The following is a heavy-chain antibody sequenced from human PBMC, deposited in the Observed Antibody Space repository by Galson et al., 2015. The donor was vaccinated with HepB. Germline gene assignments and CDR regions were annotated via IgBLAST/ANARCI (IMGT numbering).Heavy chain of an antibody. J-gene: IGHJ4*02. V-gene: IGHV3-7*04. D-gene: IGHD6-13*01. Sequence: SLRLSCAASGFALSRYGMSWIRQAPGKGLECVANIKEDGSVKYYVDSVRGRFTISRDNAKNSLYLQVNSLTADDTAVYYCARGRVSLDFWGQGTLVTVSS. CDR1: GFALSRYG. CDR2: IKEDGSVK. CDR3: ARGRVSLDF.